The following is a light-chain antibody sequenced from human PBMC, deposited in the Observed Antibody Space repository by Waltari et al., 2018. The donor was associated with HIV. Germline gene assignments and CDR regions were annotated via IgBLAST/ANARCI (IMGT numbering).Light chain of an antibody. CDR3: AAWDDSLNGVV. CDR2: SNN. CDR1: SSNIGSNT. J-gene: IGLJ2*01. Sequence: QSVLTQPPSASGTPGQRVTISCSGSSSNIGSNTVNWYQQLPGTAPKLLIYSNNQRPSGVPDRVAGSQCGTSASLAIGGLQSEDEADYYCAAWDDSLNGVVFGGGTKLTVL. V-gene: IGLV1-44*01.